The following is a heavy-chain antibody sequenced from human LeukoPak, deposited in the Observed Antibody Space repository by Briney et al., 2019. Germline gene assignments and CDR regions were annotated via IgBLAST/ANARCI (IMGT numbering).Heavy chain of an antibody. V-gene: IGHV3-23*01. D-gene: IGHD3-10*01. Sequence: PGGSLRLSCAASGFSGSTFSNHAMSWVRQAPGKGLEWVSAISGSGGTTYYADSVKGRFSISRDNSKNTLYLQMNSLRAEDTAIYYCANKYGSGSYYIGWGQGTLVTVSS. CDR2: ISGSGGTT. J-gene: IGHJ4*02. CDR1: GFSGSTFSNHA. CDR3: ANKYGSGSYYIG.